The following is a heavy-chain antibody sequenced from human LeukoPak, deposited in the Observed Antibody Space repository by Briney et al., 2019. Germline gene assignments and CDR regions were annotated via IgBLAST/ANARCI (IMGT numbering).Heavy chain of an antibody. CDR1: GFTFSDYY. J-gene: IGHJ6*03. CDR2: ISSSGSTI. Sequence: GGSLRLSCAASGFTFSDYYMSWIRQAPGKGLEWVSYISSSGSTIYYADSVKGRFTISRDNAKNSLYLQMNSLRAEDTAVYYCASGYCSSTSCYGFYYYMDVWGKGTTVTVSS. V-gene: IGHV3-11*01. D-gene: IGHD2-2*01. CDR3: ASGYCSSTSCYGFYYYMDV.